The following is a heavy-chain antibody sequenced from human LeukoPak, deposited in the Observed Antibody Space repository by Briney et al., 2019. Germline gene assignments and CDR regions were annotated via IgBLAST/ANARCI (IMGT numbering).Heavy chain of an antibody. CDR2: IRYDGSNK. V-gene: IGHV3-30*02. CDR1: GFTFSSYG. Sequence: PGGSLRLSCAASGFTFSSYGMHWVRQAPGKGLEWVAFIRYDGSNKYYADSVKGRFTISRDNSKNTLYLQMNSLRAEDTAVYYCAKGGYYYSGCDYWGQGTLVTVSA. J-gene: IGHJ4*02. CDR3: AKGGYYYSGCDY. D-gene: IGHD3-22*01.